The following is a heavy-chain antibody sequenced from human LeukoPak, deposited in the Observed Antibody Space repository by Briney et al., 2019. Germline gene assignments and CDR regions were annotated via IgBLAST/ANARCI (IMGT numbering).Heavy chain of an antibody. Sequence: SETLSLTCTVSGGSISSYYWSWIRQPPGKGLEWIGYIYYSGSTNYNPSLKSRVTISVDTSKNQFSLKLSSVTAADTAVYYCARAAAGITKFDYWGQGTLVTVSS. J-gene: IGHJ4*02. CDR3: ARAAAGITKFDY. V-gene: IGHV4-59*01. D-gene: IGHD6-13*01. CDR1: GGSISSYY. CDR2: IYYSGST.